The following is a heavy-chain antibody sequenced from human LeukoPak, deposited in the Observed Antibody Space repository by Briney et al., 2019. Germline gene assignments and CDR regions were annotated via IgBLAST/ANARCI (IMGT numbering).Heavy chain of an antibody. CDR2: IHPGRGDT. CDR3: ARDHNWGPDY. Sequence: ASVKVSCKSLGYTFTDHYFHWLRQAPGQGLEWMGWIHPGRGDTNYAQKFQGRVSLTRDTSISTAYMELSRLTSDDTAVYYCARDHNWGPDYWGQGTLVSVSS. V-gene: IGHV1-2*02. J-gene: IGHJ4*02. D-gene: IGHD7-27*01. CDR1: GYTFTDHY.